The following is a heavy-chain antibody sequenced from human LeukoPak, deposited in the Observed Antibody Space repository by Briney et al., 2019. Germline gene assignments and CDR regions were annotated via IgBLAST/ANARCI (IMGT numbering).Heavy chain of an antibody. CDR3: ARDDDYGDYVVDY. Sequence: PGRSLRLSCAASGFTFSSYAMHWVRQAPGKGLEWVAVTSYDGSKKYYADSVKGRFTISRDNSENTLYLQMNSLRAEDTAVYYCARDDDYGDYVVDYWGQGTLVTVSS. V-gene: IGHV3-30*04. D-gene: IGHD4-17*01. J-gene: IGHJ4*02. CDR2: TSYDGSKK. CDR1: GFTFSSYA.